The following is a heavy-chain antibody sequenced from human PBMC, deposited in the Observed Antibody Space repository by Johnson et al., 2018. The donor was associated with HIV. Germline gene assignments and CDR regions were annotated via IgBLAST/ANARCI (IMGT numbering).Heavy chain of an antibody. V-gene: IGHV3-48*04. CDR2: ISGSSGTTV. Sequence: VQLVESGGGVVQPGRSLRLSCAASGFTFSSYAMHWVRQAPGKGLEWVSAISGSSGTTVYYADSVKGRFSISRDNAKHSLSLHMNSLRADDTAVYYCAREGPSERAGFDIWGQGTMVTVSS. CDR1: GFTFSSYA. J-gene: IGHJ3*02. CDR3: AREGPSERAGFDI.